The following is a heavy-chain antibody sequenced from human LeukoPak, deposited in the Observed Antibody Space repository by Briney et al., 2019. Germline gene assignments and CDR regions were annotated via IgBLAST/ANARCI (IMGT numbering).Heavy chain of an antibody. J-gene: IGHJ4*02. CDR3: ARGIGSWYYFDY. CDR2: INHSGST. D-gene: IGHD6-13*01. Sequence: SETLSLTCAVYGGSFSGYYWSWIRQPPGKGLEWIGEINHSGSTNYNPSLKSRVTIPVDTSKNQFSLKLSSVTAADTAVYYCARGIGSWYYFDYWGQGTLVTVSS. V-gene: IGHV4-34*01. CDR1: GGSFSGYY.